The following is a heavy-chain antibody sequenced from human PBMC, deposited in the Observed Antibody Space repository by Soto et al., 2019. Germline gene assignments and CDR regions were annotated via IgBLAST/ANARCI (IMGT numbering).Heavy chain of an antibody. V-gene: IGHV4-4*02. CDR1: GASISSSNC. CDR3: ASVSSIWYDLDY. CDR2: IYPSGST. J-gene: IGHJ4*02. D-gene: IGHD6-13*01. Sequence: QVQLQESGPGLVKPSGTLSLTCAVSGASISSSNCWSWVRQPPGKGLEWIGEIYPSGSTNYNPSLKSRVTISVDKSKNQFSLQVSSVTAADTAIYYCASVSSIWYDLDYWGQGTLVTVSS.